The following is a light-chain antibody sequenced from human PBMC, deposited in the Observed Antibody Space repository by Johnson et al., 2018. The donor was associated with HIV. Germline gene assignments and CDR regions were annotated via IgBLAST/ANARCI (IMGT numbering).Light chain of an antibody. CDR1: SSTIGSNY. CDR3: GTWDCRLCVYV. V-gene: IGLV1-51*02. Sequence: QSVLTQPPSVSAAPGQKVTISCSGSSSTIGSNYVSWYQLLPGTPPKLLIYENNKRPSGVPDRFSGSKSGTAATLGITGLQTGDEADYYCGTWDCRLCVYVFGTGTKVTVL. J-gene: IGLJ1*01. CDR2: ENN.